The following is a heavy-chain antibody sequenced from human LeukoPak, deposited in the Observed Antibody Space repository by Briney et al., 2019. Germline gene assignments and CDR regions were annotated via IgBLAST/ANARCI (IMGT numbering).Heavy chain of an antibody. CDR2: IYHSGST. J-gene: IGHJ4*02. CDR3: ARGVARSSKFHFSYYFDY. Sequence: SETLSLTCTVSGGSISSYYWSWIRQPPGKGLEWIGSIYHSGSTYYNPSLKSRVTISVDTSKNQFSLNLSSVTAADTAVYYCARGVARSSKFHFSYYFDYWGQGTLVTVSS. V-gene: IGHV4-39*07. D-gene: IGHD6-6*01. CDR1: GGSISSYY.